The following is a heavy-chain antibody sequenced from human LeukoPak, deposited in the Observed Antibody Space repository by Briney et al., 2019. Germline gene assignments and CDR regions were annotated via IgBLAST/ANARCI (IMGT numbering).Heavy chain of an antibody. D-gene: IGHD3-3*01. J-gene: IGHJ5*02. Sequence: GESLKISCKGSGYSFTSYWISWVRQMPGKGLEWMGRIDPSDSYTNYSPSFQGHVTISADKSISTAYLQWSSRKASDTAMYYCARYAIEWHSVDPWGQGTLVTVSS. CDR1: GYSFTSYW. V-gene: IGHV5-10-1*01. CDR3: ARYAIEWHSVDP. CDR2: IDPSDSYT.